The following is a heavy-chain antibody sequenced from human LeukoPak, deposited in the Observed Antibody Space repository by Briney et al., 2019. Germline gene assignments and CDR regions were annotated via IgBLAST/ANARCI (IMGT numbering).Heavy chain of an antibody. CDR2: LDPEDDEA. J-gene: IGHJ3*02. V-gene: IGHV1-24*01. CDR3: ATRNFGDYGAFDI. CDR1: GYTLSDLA. D-gene: IGHD4-17*01. Sequence: GASVKVSCKVSGYTLSDLAMHWVRQAPGKGLEWMGGLDPEDDEAIYAQPLQGRVTMTEDTSSDTAYMVLSSLRSEDTAVYYCATRNFGDYGAFDIWGQGTMVTVSS.